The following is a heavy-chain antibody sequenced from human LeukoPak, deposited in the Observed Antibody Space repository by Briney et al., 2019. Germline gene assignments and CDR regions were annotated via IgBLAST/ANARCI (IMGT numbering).Heavy chain of an antibody. CDR2: ISGSGGGT. V-gene: IGHV3-23*01. CDR1: GITLSDYG. Sequence: GGSLRLSCAVAGITLSDYGMSWVRQAPGKGLEWVAGISGSGGGTNYADSVKGRFTISRDNPRNTLYLQMNSLRAEDAAVYFCAKRGVVIRVILVGFHKEAYYFDSWGQGALVTVSS. CDR3: AKRGVVIRVILVGFHKEAYYFDS. J-gene: IGHJ4*02. D-gene: IGHD3-22*01.